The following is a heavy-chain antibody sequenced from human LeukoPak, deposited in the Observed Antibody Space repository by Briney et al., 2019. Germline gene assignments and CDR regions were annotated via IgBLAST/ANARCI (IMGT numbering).Heavy chain of an antibody. V-gene: IGHV4-38-2*02. CDR3: AREGAVPGIDP. Sequence: SETLSLTCAVSGYSITSGFSWGWIRQPPGKGLEWIGTISHSGTTDYKSTLESQLTISMDTSKNLFSLRLTSVTAADTAVYYCAREGAVPGIDPWGQGTLVTVSS. D-gene: IGHD3-16*01. CDR1: GYSITSGFS. J-gene: IGHJ5*02. CDR2: ISHSGTT.